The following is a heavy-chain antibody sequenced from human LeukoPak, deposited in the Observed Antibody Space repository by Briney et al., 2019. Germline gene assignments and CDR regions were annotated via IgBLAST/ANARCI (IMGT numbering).Heavy chain of an antibody. D-gene: IGHD5/OR15-5a*01. J-gene: IGHJ4*02. CDR3: ARQMTSTRLFDS. CDR2: IGSDGSKK. V-gene: IGHV3-30*04. CDR1: GFIFSAHP. Sequence: PGRSLRLSCVASGFIFSAHPLHWVRQSPDKGLEWVALIGSDGSKKYYADSVRGRFTVSRENSNNTLFLQMNTLRADDTAVYFCARQMTSTRLFDSWGQGTLVTVS.